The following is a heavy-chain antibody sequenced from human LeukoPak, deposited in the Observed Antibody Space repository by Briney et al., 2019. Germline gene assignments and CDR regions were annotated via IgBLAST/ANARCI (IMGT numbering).Heavy chain of an antibody. CDR2: IYYSGST. V-gene: IGHV4-59*11. D-gene: IGHD3-22*01. Sequence: SETLSLTCTVSGGSISSHYWSWIRQPPGKGLEWIGYIYYSGSTNYNPSLKSRVTILVDTSKNQFSLKLSSVTAADTAVYYCARDSVYYYDSSGYYDYYMDVWGKGTTVTVSS. J-gene: IGHJ6*03. CDR3: ARDSVYYYDSSGYYDYYMDV. CDR1: GGSISSHY.